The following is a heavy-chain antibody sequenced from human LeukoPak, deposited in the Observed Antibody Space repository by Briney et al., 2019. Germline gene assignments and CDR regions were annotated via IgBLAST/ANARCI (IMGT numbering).Heavy chain of an antibody. CDR2: ISGGGGST. Sequence: GGSLRLSCAASGFTVSSYAMSWVRQAPGKGLEWVSGISGGGGSTYYADSVKGRFTISRDNSKNTLYLQMNSLRAEDTAVYYCARGQWDLLSAFDIWGQGTLVTVSS. CDR1: GFTVSSYA. D-gene: IGHD1-26*01. V-gene: IGHV3-23*01. CDR3: ARGQWDLLSAFDI. J-gene: IGHJ3*02.